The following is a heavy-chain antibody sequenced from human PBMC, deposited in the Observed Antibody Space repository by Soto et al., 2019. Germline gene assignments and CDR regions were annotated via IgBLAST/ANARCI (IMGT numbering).Heavy chain of an antibody. D-gene: IGHD3-3*01. J-gene: IGHJ4*02. V-gene: IGHV1-58*01. Sequence: KVSCKASGFTFTSSAVQWVRQARGQRLEWIGWIVVGSGNTNYAQKFQERVTITRDMSTSTAYMELSSLRSEDTAVYYCAAGKFDFWSGYYDNWGQGTLVTVSS. CDR2: IVVGSGNT. CDR1: GFTFTSSA. CDR3: AAGKFDFWSGYYDN.